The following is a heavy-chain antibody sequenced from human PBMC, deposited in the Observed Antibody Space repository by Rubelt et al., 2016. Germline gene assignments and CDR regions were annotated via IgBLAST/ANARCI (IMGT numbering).Heavy chain of an antibody. V-gene: IGHV3-53*01. J-gene: IGHJ4*02. CDR3: TRVAHSSGASYVDY. CDR1: GFTVSSNY. CDR2: IYRDGNT. D-gene: IGHD2-8*02. Sequence: EVQLVESGGGLIQPGGSLRLSCAASGFTVSSNYLTWVRQAPGQGLEWVSFIYRDGNTYYADFVKGRFTISRDSSKNTVYLQMNSLRVEDTAVYYCTRVAHSSGASYVDYWGQGTLVTVSS.